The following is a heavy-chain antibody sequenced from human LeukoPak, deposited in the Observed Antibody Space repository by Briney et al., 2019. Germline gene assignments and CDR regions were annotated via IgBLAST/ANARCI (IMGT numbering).Heavy chain of an antibody. CDR1: GFTFSSYW. J-gene: IGHJ4*02. V-gene: IGHV3-74*01. D-gene: IGHD5-24*01. CDR2: INTGGSTT. CDR3: SRDLRGRDDY. Sequence: GGSLRLTCAASGFTFSSYWMHWVRQAPGKGLVWVSRINTGGSTTDYADSVKGRFTISRDNAKNTLYLQMNSLRAEDTAVYYCSRDLRGRDDYWGQGILVIVSS.